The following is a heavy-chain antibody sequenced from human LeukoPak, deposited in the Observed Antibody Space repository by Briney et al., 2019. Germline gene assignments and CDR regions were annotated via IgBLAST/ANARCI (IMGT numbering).Heavy chain of an antibody. J-gene: IGHJ4*02. CDR3: ARGVRDVGEQWPHYFDY. CDR2: ISGSGGRT. CDR1: GFTFSSCG. D-gene: IGHD6-19*01. V-gene: IGHV3-23*01. Sequence: GGSLRLSCAASGFTFSSCGMSWVRQTPGKGLEWVSGISGSGGRTYQADSVKGRFTISRDNSKNTLYLQMNSLRAEDTAVYYCARGVRDVGEQWPHYFDYWGQGTLVTVSS.